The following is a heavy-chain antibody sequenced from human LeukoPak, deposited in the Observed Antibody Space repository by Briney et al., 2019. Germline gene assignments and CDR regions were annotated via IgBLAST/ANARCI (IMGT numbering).Heavy chain of an antibody. CDR1: GFTFSSYE. D-gene: IGHD4-17*01. CDR3: ARVEGHYGEYVFVLY. Sequence: GGSLRLSCAASGFTFSSYEMNWVRQAPGKGLEWVSYISSSGSTIYYADSVKGRFTISRDDAKNSLYLQMNSLRAEDTAVYYCARVEGHYGEYVFVLYWGQGTLVTVSS. J-gene: IGHJ4*02. V-gene: IGHV3-48*03. CDR2: ISSSGSTI.